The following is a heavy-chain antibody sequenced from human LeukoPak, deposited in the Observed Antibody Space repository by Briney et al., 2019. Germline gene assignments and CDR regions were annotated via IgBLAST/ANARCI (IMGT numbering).Heavy chain of an antibody. J-gene: IGHJ4*02. CDR3: AREQKRWLQLGYFDY. CDR2: IIPIFGTA. V-gene: IGHV1-69*05. Sequence: GASVKVSCKASGGTFSSYAISWVRQAPGQGLEWMGRIIPIFGTANYAQKFQGRVTITTDESTSTAYMELSSLRSEDTAVYYCAREQKRWLQLGYFDYWGQGTLVTVSS. D-gene: IGHD5-24*01. CDR1: GGTFSSYA.